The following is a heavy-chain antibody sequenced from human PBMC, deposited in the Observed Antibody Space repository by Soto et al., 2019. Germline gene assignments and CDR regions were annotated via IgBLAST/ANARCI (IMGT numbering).Heavy chain of an antibody. D-gene: IGHD3-22*01. CDR3: AKDQSNSNPLYYFDF. CDR2: MSRTGDNT. CDR1: VFTFSIYA. V-gene: IGHV3-23*01. J-gene: IGHJ4*02. Sequence: PWWSLRLSCSASVFTFSIYAMTWFRQSPGKGLEWVSSMSRTGDNTYYADSVKGRFTISRDNSKNTLYLQMNSLRAEDTAIYYCAKDQSNSNPLYYFDFWGPGTLVTAPQ.